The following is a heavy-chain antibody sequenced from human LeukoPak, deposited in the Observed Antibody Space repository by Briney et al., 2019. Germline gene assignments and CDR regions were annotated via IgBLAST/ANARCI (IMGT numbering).Heavy chain of an antibody. CDR2: IYYSGST. J-gene: IGHJ2*01. D-gene: IGHD3-9*01. V-gene: IGHV4-59*08. CDR3: ARPSNYDILAGYFSGFDL. Sequence: KPSETLSLTCTVSGGSISSYYWSWIRQPPGKGLEWIGYIYYSGSTNYNPSLKSRVTISIDTSKNQFSLKLSSVTAADTAVYYCARPSNYDILAGYFSGFDLWGRGTLVTVSS. CDR1: GGSISSYY.